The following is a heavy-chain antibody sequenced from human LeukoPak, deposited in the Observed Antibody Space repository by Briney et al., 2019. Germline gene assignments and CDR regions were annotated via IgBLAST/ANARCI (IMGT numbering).Heavy chain of an antibody. CDR3: ARGKVSYGSGSYYKY. D-gene: IGHD3-10*01. J-gene: IGHJ4*02. Sequence: SQTLSLTCAVSGGSISSGGYSWSWIRQPPGKGLEWIGYIYHSGSTYYNPSLKSRVTISVDTSKNQFSLKLSSVTAADTAVYYCARGKVSYGSGSYYKYWGQGTLVTVSS. CDR2: IYHSGST. CDR1: GGSISSGGYS. V-gene: IGHV4-30-2*01.